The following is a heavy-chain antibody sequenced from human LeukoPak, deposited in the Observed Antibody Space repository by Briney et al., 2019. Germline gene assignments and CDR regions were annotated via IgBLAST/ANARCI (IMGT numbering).Heavy chain of an antibody. CDR2: ISGGGGST. J-gene: IGHJ5*02. Sequence: GGSLRLSCAASGFTFSSYVMNWVRQAPGKGLEWVSVISGGGGSTYYADSVKGRFTISRDNSKNTLFLQMNSLRAEDAAVYYCAKGGYCSSTSCYVGWFDPWGQGTLVTVSS. V-gene: IGHV3-23*01. CDR3: AKGGYCSSTSCYVGWFDP. D-gene: IGHD2-2*01. CDR1: GFTFSSYV.